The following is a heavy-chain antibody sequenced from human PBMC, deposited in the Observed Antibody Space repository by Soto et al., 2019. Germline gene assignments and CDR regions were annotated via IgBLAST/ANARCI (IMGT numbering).Heavy chain of an antibody. Sequence: SETLSLTCTVSGISINTYYWTWIRQSPGKGLQWIGYIYYTGITNYNPSLKSRVTMSVDKSKNKFSLKLFSVTAADTAVYYCASGGGDYY. J-gene: IGHJ6*01. CDR1: GISINTYY. D-gene: IGHD3-16*01. CDR3: ASGGGDYY. CDR2: IYYTGIT. V-gene: IGHV4-59*01.